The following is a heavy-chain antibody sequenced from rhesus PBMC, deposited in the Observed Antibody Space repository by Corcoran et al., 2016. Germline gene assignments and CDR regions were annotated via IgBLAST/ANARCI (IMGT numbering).Heavy chain of an antibody. D-gene: IGHD1-44*01. V-gene: IGHV4-127*01. Sequence: QVQLQESGPGLVKPSETLSLTCAVSGYSISSGYGWGWIRQPPGKGLEWIGQINGGSGNIYYNPSRKSRVTVSRDTSKNQFSLKLSSVTGADTAVYYWARVQGSGLDYWGQGVLVTVSS. CDR3: ARVQGSGLDY. CDR1: GYSISSGYG. J-gene: IGHJ4*01. CDR2: INGGSGNI.